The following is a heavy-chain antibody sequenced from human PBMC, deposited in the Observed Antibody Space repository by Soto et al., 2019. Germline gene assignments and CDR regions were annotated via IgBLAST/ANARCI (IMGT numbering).Heavy chain of an antibody. CDR3: ARDLIVGIPDYFDY. V-gene: IGHV3-30-3*01. Sequence: PGGSLRLSCAVSGFTFSNYDMHWVRQAPGKRLEWLAGISKGGGITIYGDSLEGRFTISRDNSKNTLHLQVHSLTPEDTAVYYCARDLIVGIPDYFDYWGQGTLVTVSS. CDR1: GFTFSNYD. J-gene: IGHJ4*02. D-gene: IGHD1-26*01. CDR2: ISKGGGIT.